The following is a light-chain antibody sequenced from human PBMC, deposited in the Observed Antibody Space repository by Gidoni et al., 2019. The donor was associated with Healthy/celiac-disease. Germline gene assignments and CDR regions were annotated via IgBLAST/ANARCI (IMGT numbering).Light chain of an antibody. J-gene: IGKJ3*01. V-gene: IGKV3-15*01. CDR1: QSVSSN. CDR2: GAS. Sequence: EIVMTQSPATLSVSPGERATLSCRDSQSVSSNLAWYQQKPGQAPRLLIYGASTRATGIPARFSGRGYGTEFTLTISSLQSEDVAVYYCQQYNNWPPVFTFGPGTKVDIK. CDR3: QQYNNWPPVFT.